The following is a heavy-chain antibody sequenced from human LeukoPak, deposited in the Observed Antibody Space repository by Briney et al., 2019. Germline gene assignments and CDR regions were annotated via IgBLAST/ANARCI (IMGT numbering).Heavy chain of an antibody. J-gene: IGHJ4*02. V-gene: IGHV4-59*08. CDR1: GGSISSYY. CDR2: IYYSGST. Sequence: PSETLSLTCTVSGGSISSYYWSWIRQPPGKGLEWLGYIYYSGSTNYNPSLKSRVTISVDTSKNQFSLKLSSVTAADTAVYYCARHGKRGYYGSGSSNPFDYWGQGTLVTVSS. D-gene: IGHD3-10*01. CDR3: ARHGKRGYYGSGSSNPFDY.